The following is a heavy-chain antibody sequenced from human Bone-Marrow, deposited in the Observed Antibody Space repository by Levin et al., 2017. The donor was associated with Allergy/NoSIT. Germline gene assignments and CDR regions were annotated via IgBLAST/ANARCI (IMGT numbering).Heavy chain of an antibody. D-gene: IGHD6-19*01. Sequence: PGGSLRLSCAASGFTFSTYAMSWVRQAPGRGLEWVSRISDSGGITYYADSVKGRFIISRDNSKNTVYLQMNTLRAEDTAVYYCAKVLPVAGTFFGYWGQGTLVTVSS. CDR1: GFTFSTYA. V-gene: IGHV3-23*01. CDR3: AKVLPVAGTFFGY. CDR2: ISDSGGIT. J-gene: IGHJ4*02.